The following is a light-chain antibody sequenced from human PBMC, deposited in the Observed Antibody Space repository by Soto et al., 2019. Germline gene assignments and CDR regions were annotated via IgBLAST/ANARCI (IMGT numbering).Light chain of an antibody. J-gene: IGLJ1*01. CDR1: ISNIGAPYD. CDR2: GNR. V-gene: IGLV1-40*01. Sequence: QSVLTQPPSVSGAPGQRVTISCTGSISNIGAPYDVHWYQQLPGTAPKLLIYGNRNRPSGVPDRFSGSKSGTSASLAITGLQAEDEADYYCQSYDSSLGGSKVFGTGTKLTVL. CDR3: QSYDSSLGGSKV.